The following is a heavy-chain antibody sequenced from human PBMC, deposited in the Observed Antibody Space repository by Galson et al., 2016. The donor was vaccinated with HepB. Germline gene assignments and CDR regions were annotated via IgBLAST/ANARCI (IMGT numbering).Heavy chain of an antibody. Sequence: SLRLSCAVSGFAFSTFWTTWVRLVPGKGLEYLANIKKDGSETHYADSVRGRFTISRDNAKNTQFLQMTNLRVEDTAVYYCAFGAWLDYWGQGTLVTVSS. CDR1: GFAFSTFW. CDR2: IKKDGSET. D-gene: IGHD2-21*02. J-gene: IGHJ4*02. V-gene: IGHV3-7*01. CDR3: AFGAWLDY.